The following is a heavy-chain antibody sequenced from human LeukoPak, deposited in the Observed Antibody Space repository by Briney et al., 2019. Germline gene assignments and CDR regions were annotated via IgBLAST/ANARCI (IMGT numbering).Heavy chain of an antibody. CDR2: INPNSGGT. J-gene: IGHJ4*02. D-gene: IGHD2-8*02. Sequence: ASVKVSCKASGYTFTGYYMHWVRQAPGQGLEWMGWINPNSGGTDYAQKFQGRVTMTRDTSITTAYVELSGLRSDDTAVYYCARAPSGGVLNGGRYFDYWGQGTLVTVSS. CDR3: ARAPSGGVLNGGRYFDY. CDR1: GYTFTGYY. V-gene: IGHV1-2*02.